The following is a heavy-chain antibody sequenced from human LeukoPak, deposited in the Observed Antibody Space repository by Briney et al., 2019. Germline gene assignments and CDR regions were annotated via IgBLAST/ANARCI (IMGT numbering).Heavy chain of an antibody. D-gene: IGHD2-21*01. CDR2: ISGSGGST. J-gene: IGHJ4*02. V-gene: IGHV3-23*01. Sequence: GGSLRLSCAASGFTFSSYAMSWVRQAPGKGLEWVSAISGSGGSTYYADSVKGRFTISRDNSKNTLYLQMYSLRAEDTAVYYCAKQKDIVVVIATFDYWGQGTLVTVSS. CDR1: GFTFSSYA. CDR3: AKQKDIVVVIATFDY.